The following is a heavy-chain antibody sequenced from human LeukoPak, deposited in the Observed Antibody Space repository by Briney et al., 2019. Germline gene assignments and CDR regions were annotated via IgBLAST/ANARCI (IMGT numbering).Heavy chain of an antibody. V-gene: IGHV1-2*02. CDR3: AREMYRVTDYCYYMDV. CDR2: INPNSGGT. Sequence: ASVKVSCKASGYTFTGYYMHWVRQAPGQGLEWMGWINPNSGGTKYAQKFQGRVTVTGDTSISTAYMELSRLRSDDTAVYYCAREMYRVTDYCYYMDVWGKGTTVTVSS. D-gene: IGHD1-26*01. J-gene: IGHJ6*03. CDR1: GYTFTGYY.